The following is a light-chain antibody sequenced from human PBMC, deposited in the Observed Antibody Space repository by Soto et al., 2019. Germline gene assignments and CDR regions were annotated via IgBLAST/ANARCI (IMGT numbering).Light chain of an antibody. CDR1: SRDVGGYNF. V-gene: IGLV2-14*03. J-gene: IGLJ2*01. CDR2: DVS. CDR3: SSYSDISTSTIVV. Sequence: QSALTQPASVSGSPGQSITISCIGTSRDVGGYNFVSWYQQHPGKAPKLMIYDVSNRPSGISNRFSGSKSGNTASLTSSGLQAEDEADYYCSSYSDISTSTIVVFGGGTKLTVL.